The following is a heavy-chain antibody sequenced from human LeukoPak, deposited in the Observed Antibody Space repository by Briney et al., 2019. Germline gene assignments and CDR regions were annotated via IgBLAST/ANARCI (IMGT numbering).Heavy chain of an antibody. D-gene: IGHD1-26*01. Sequence: PSETLSLTCSVSGVSMNSYYWSWIRQSPGKGLEWIGYIYYSGSTNYNPSLKSRVTISVDTSKNQFSLKLSSVTAADTAVYYCAREHPGELPDYWGQGTLVTVSS. CDR3: AREHPGELPDY. CDR1: GVSMNSYY. CDR2: IYYSGST. V-gene: IGHV4-59*01. J-gene: IGHJ4*02.